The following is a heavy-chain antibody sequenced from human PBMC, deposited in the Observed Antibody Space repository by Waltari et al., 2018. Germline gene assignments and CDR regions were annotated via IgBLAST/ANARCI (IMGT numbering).Heavy chain of an antibody. D-gene: IGHD2-2*01. CDR1: GYTFTGYY. J-gene: IGHJ4*02. CDR3: ARGREYCSSTSCYDYFDY. V-gene: IGHV1-2*02. CDR2: INPNSGGT. Sequence: QVQLVQSGAEVKKPGASVKVSCKASGYTFTGYYMQWVRQAPGQGLEWMGWINPNSGGTNYAQKFQGRVTMTRDTSISTAYMELSRLRSDDTAVYYCARGREYCSSTSCYDYFDYWGQGTLVTVSS.